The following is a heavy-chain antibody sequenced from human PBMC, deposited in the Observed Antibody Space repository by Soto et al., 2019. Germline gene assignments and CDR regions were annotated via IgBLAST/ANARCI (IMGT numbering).Heavy chain of an antibody. J-gene: IGHJ6*02. CDR3: ARDYTDMALGYYYGMDV. V-gene: IGHV3-33*01. CDR2: IWYDGSNK. Sequence: QVQLVESGGGVVQPGRSLRLSCAASGFTFSSYGMHWVRQAPGKGLEWVAVIWYDGSNKYYADSVKGRFTISIDNSKNTLYLQMNSLRAEDTAVYYCARDYTDMALGYYYGMDVWGQGTTVTVSS. CDR1: GFTFSSYG. D-gene: IGHD2-2*02.